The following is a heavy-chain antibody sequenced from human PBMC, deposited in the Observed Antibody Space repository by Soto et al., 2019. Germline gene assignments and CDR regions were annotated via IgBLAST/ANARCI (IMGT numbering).Heavy chain of an antibody. V-gene: IGHV3-30*03. Sequence: QVQLVESGGGVVQPGRSLRLSCAASGFTFSMHCVRQAPGKGLEWVAAISDDGSNTYYADSVKGRFTISRDNSKNTLYLQMNSLSSEDTAVHHCAREVYYDFWSGFNTHPYYFDDWGQGTLVTVSS. J-gene: IGHJ4*02. CDR3: AREVYYDFWSGFNTHPYYFDD. D-gene: IGHD3-3*01. CDR1: GFTFS. CDR2: ISDDGSNT.